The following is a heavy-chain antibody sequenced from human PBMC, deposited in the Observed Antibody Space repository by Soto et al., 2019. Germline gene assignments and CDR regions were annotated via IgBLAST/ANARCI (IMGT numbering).Heavy chain of an antibody. V-gene: IGHV1-8*01. CDR2: MDPNSGDT. D-gene: IGHD3-10*02. CDR3: ASGVVRGVDY. J-gene: IGHJ4*02. CDR1: AYTFTNYH. Sequence: QVQLMQSGAEVKKPGASVKVSCKASAYTFTNYHINWVRQATGQGLEWMGWMDPNSGDTAYAQHFQGRITMTRNTSITTAYMELSSLTSEDTAIYYCASGVVRGVDYWGQGTLVTVSS.